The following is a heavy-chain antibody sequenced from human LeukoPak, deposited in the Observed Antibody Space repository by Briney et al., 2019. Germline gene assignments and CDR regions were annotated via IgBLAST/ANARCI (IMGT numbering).Heavy chain of an antibody. V-gene: IGHV3-23*01. CDR2: ISGSGGST. CDR3: ARDRIQLWPPYYYYGVDV. CDR1: GFTFSSYA. Sequence: AGGSLRLSCAASGFTFSSYAMSWVRQAPGKGLEWVSAISGSGGSTYYADSVKGRFTISRDNSKNTLYLQMNSPRAEDTAVYYCARDRIQLWPPYYYYGVDVWGQGTTVTVSS. J-gene: IGHJ6*02. D-gene: IGHD5-18*01.